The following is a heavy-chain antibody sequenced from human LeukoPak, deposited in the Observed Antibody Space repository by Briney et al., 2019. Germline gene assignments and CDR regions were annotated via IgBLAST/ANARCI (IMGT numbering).Heavy chain of an antibody. CDR3: AREYSSSSGRAFDI. CDR1: GFTLSTYT. V-gene: IGHV3-48*02. Sequence: WGSLRLSCAASGFTLSTYTMNWVRQAPGKGLQWFSYISSSSTTIYYADSVKGRFTISRDNAKNSLYLQMNSLRDEDTAVYYCAREYSSSSGRAFDIWGQGTMVTVSS. CDR2: ISSSSTTI. J-gene: IGHJ3*02. D-gene: IGHD6-6*01.